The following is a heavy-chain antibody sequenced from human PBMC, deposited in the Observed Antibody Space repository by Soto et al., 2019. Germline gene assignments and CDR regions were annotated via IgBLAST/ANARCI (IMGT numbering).Heavy chain of an antibody. D-gene: IGHD2-15*01. J-gene: IGHJ4*02. Sequence: SETLSLTCTVSGGSISSGGYYWSWIRQHPGKGLEWIGYIYYSGSTYYNPSLKSRVTISVDTSKNQFSLKLSSVTAADTAVYYCARVMGGGMYYFDYWGQGTLVTVS. CDR1: GGSISSGGYY. CDR2: IYYSGST. V-gene: IGHV4-31*03. CDR3: ARVMGGGMYYFDY.